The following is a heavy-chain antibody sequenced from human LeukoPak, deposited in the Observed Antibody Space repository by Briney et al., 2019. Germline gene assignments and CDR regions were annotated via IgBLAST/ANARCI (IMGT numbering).Heavy chain of an antibody. V-gene: IGHV3-23*01. CDR2: ISGSGAYT. J-gene: IGHJ1*01. Sequence: GSLRLSCAASGFTSSGYIISWGRQAPGKGLEWVSTISGSGAYTYYADSVKGRFTISRDNSKNTLYLQMNSLRAEDTAVYYCAKYFASGSYYKLPHWGQGTLVTVPS. CDR1: GFTSSGYI. CDR3: AKYFASGSYYKLPH. D-gene: IGHD3-10*01.